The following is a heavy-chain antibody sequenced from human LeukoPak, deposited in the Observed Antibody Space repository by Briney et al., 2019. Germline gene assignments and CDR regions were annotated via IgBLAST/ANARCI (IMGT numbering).Heavy chain of an antibody. CDR3: ARVPARHRLSIYNWFDP. V-gene: IGHV1-8*01. Sequence: ALVKVSCKASGYTFTSYDINWVRQATGQGLEWMGWMNPNSGNTGYAQKFQGRVTMTRNTSISTAYMELSSLRSEDTAVYYCARVPARHRLSIYNWFDPWGQGTLVTVSS. D-gene: IGHD3-9*01. J-gene: IGHJ5*02. CDR2: MNPNSGNT. CDR1: GYTFTSYD.